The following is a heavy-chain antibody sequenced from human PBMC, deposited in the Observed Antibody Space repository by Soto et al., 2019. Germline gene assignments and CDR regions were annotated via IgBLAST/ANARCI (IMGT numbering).Heavy chain of an antibody. CDR3: ARGGYCSGGSCYLVDYYYYMDV. V-gene: IGHV1-18*01. D-gene: IGHD2-15*01. J-gene: IGHJ6*03. CDR1: GYTFTSYG. CDR2: ISAYNGNT. Sequence: ASVKVSCKASGYTFTSYGISWVRQAPGQGLEWMGWISAYNGNTNYAQKLQGRVTMTTDTSTSTAYMELRSLRSDDTAVYYCARGGYCSGGSCYLVDYYYYMDVWGKGTTVTVSS.